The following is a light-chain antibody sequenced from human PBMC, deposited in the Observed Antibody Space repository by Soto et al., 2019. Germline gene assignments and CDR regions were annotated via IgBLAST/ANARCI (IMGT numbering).Light chain of an antibody. CDR1: QSISSY. CDR2: AAS. Sequence: DIQMTQSPSSLSASIGDRVTITCRASQSISSYLNWFQQKPGEAPKLLIQAASSLQSGVPSRFSGSGSGTDFTLTIASLQPEDFSTYYCQQSDSTPYTFGQGTKVEI. J-gene: IGKJ2*01. V-gene: IGKV1-39*01. CDR3: QQSDSTPYT.